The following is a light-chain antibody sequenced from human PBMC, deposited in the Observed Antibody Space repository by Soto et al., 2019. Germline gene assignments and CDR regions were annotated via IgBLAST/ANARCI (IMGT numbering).Light chain of an antibody. CDR2: DAS. J-gene: IGKJ1*01. CDR1: QRVSGW. CDR3: QQYENFSGT. V-gene: IGKV1-5*01. Sequence: DIQMTQSPSTLSASVGDTVTVTCRASQRVSGWLAWYQQKPGEAPKLLIYDASALPRGVPSRFRGSGSGTKFTLSSASLHPDDVATYYCQQYENFSGTFGPGTKVEI.